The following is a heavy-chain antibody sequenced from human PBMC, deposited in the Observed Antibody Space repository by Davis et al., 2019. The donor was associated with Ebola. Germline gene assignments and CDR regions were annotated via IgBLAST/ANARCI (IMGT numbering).Heavy chain of an antibody. CDR1: GGSFSGYY. D-gene: IGHD5-24*01. J-gene: IGHJ6*02. CDR2: INHSGST. Sequence: SQTLSLTCAVYGGSFSGYYWSWIRQPPGKGLEWIGEINHSGSTNYNPSLKRRVTISVDTSKNQFSLKLSSVTAADTAVYHCARGPSWLGMDVWGQGTTVTVSS. CDR3: ARGPSWLGMDV. V-gene: IGHV4-34*01.